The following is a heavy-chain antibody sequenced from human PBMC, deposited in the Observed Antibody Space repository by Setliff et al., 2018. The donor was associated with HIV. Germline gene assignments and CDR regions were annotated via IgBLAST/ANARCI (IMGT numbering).Heavy chain of an antibody. CDR3: ARWCAAAGCYPAIYHFDS. V-gene: IGHV1-3*04. Sequence: GASVKVSCKSSGYTFSEYAIHWVRQAPGQRLEWMGRIDTDNGYRRYSPKLQGRVTITKDTSANTAYMELRGLRSEDTVVYYCARWCAAAGCYPAIYHFDSWGQGTLVTVPQ. CDR2: IDTDNGYR. CDR1: GYTFSEYA. J-gene: IGHJ4*02. D-gene: IGHD2-2*01.